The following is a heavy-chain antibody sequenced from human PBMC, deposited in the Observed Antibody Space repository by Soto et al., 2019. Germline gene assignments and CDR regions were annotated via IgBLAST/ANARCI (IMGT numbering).Heavy chain of an antibody. J-gene: IGHJ5*02. CDR3: ARSIVRMVPGQGPRAHLDP. Sequence: ASVKVSCKVSGYTFTSYDINWVRQASGHGLEWMGWINPARGTTGYAPQFQGRFTLTTNTSTNTAFMGLSSLRSDDTAVYYCARSIVRMVPGQGPRAHLDPWGQGTLVTVSS. D-gene: IGHD2-8*01. CDR1: GYTFTSYD. V-gene: IGHV1-8*01. CDR2: INPARGTT.